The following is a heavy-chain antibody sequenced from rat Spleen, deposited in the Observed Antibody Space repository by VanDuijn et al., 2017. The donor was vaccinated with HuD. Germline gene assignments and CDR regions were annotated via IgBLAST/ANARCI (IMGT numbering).Heavy chain of an antibody. J-gene: IGHJ2*01. D-gene: IGHD5-1*01. CDR2: VSSGGNT. Sequence: QVQLKESGPGLVQPSQTLSLTCTVAGFSLTSYNVHWVRQPPGKGLEWIAAVSSGGNTYYDSTLKSRLSISRDTSKSQILLKMDSLEAEDTAMYFCVKLAGSPGDYWGQGVMVTVSS. CDR1: GFSLTSYN. CDR3: VKLAGSPGDY. V-gene: IGHV2-6*01.